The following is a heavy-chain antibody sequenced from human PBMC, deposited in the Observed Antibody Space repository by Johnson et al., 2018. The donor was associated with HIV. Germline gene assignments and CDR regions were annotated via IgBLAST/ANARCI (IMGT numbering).Heavy chain of an antibody. V-gene: IGHV3-30*02. J-gene: IGHJ3*02. CDR3: ARAPPYYGGYSVSDAFDI. CDR1: GFTFSSYG. D-gene: IGHD3-22*01. Sequence: QVQLVESGGGVVQPGGSLRLSCAASGFTFSSYGMHWVRQAPGKGLEWVAFIRYDGSNKYYADSVKGRFTISRDNSKNTLYLQMNSLRPEDTAVYYCARAPPYYGGYSVSDAFDIWGQWTMVTVSS. CDR2: IRYDGSNK.